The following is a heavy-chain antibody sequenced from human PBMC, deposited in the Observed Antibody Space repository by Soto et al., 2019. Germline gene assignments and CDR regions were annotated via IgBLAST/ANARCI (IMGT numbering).Heavy chain of an antibody. J-gene: IGHJ4*02. Sequence: GAALKLSCEGSGYSVTSYWISRVRQMPGKGLEWMGRIDPTDSHASYSPSFQGHVTISVDKSISTAYLQWSSLRASDTALYYCTSLAWSGSQAFWGQGALVTVSS. CDR2: IDPTDSHA. V-gene: IGHV5-10-1*01. CDR3: TSLAWSGSQAF. CDR1: GYSVTSYW. D-gene: IGHD3-3*01.